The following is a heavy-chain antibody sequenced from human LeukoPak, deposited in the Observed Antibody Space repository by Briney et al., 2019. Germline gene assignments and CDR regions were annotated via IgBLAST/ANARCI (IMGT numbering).Heavy chain of an antibody. V-gene: IGHV3-30*18. CDR1: GFTFNNYG. J-gene: IGHJ4*02. Sequence: GGSLRLSCAASGFTFNNYGMHWVRQAPGKGLEWVAVIATDGRDKKYADSVKGRFTISRDNSKNTLYLEMNNLRPEDTAVYHCAKDSKVAAAGYFFDYWGQGTLVTVSS. D-gene: IGHD6-13*01. CDR2: IATDGRDK. CDR3: AKDSKVAAAGYFFDY.